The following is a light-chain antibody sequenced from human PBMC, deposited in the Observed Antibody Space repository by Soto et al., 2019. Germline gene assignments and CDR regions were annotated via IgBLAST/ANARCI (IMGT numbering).Light chain of an antibody. CDR2: RAS. J-gene: IGKJ5*01. Sequence: VMTQSPDSLAVSPGERATLSCRASQNIYSNVAWYQQRPGQAPRLLIYRASTRAAGIPARFSGSGSGTEFTLTISSLQSEDFAVYYCQQYNSWPPITFGQGTRLENK. CDR3: QQYNSWPPIT. CDR1: QNIYSN. V-gene: IGKV3-15*01.